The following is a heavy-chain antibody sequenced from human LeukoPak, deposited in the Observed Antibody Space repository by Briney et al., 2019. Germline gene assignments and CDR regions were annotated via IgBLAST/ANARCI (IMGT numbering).Heavy chain of an antibody. CDR1: AFSFSSYA. CDR2: ISAIGGQT. V-gene: IGHV3-23*01. Sequence: PGESLTLSCPLSAFSFSSYAMSCDRQPQEKGLGWVSAISAIGGQTYYTNSVKGRFTPPTDNSKNTLYLQMNSRRAEDTAVYYCAKEIYCSGGSCYSDAFDIWGQGTMVTVSS. D-gene: IGHD2-15*01. J-gene: IGHJ3*02. CDR3: AKEIYCSGGSCYSDAFDI.